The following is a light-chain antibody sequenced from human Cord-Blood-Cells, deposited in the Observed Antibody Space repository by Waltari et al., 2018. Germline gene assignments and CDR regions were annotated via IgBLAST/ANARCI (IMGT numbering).Light chain of an antibody. Sequence: EIVLTQSPGTLSLSPGERATLSCRASQSVSSSYLAWYQQKPGQAPRLLIYGASSRATGIPDRFSGSGSGTDFTLTISILESVDFAVYYCQQYGSSPLFTFGPGTRVDIK. V-gene: IGKV3-20*01. CDR3: QQYGSSPLFT. J-gene: IGKJ3*01. CDR1: QSVSSSY. CDR2: GAS.